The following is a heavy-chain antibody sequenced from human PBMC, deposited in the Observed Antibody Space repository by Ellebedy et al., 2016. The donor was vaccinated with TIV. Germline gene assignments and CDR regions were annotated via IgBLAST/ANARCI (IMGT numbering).Heavy chain of an antibody. J-gene: IGHJ5*02. CDR3: ARDPALPRGRFDT. CDR2: IYYSGSA. V-gene: IGHV4-39*07. CDR1: GGSISNSDYY. Sequence: MPSETLSLTCTASGGSISNSDYYWNWIRQPPGMGLEWIGSIYYSGSAFYNPSLKSRITVSVDTSKNQFSLNLSSVTAADTAVYDCARDPALPRGRFDTWGQGTLVTVSS.